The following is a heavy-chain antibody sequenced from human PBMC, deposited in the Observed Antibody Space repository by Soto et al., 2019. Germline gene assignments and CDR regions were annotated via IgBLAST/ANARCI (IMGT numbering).Heavy chain of an antibody. CDR2: IDPSDSYT. J-gene: IGHJ6*02. CDR1: GYSFNSYW. Sequence: GASLKISCKCSGYSFNSYWISWVRQMPGKGLEWMGRIDPSDSYTNYSPSFQGHVTISADKSNSTAYRQWSSLKASDTAMYYCARQGYSNGEDYYYYGMDVWGQGTTVTVSS. CDR3: ARQGYSNGEDYYYYGMDV. V-gene: IGHV5-10-1*01. D-gene: IGHD4-4*01.